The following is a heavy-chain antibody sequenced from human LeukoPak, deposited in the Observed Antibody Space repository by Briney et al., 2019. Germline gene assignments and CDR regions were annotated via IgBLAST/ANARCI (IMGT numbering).Heavy chain of an antibody. V-gene: IGHV3-49*04. Sequence: PGGSLRLSCTASGFTFGDYAMSWVRQAPGKGLEWVGFIRSKAYGGTTEYAASVKGIFTISREDSKSIAYLHMNSLKTEDTAVYYYTRSYTTLRDWYFDLWGRGTLVTVSS. CDR3: TRSYTTLRDWYFDL. D-gene: IGHD1-1*01. J-gene: IGHJ2*01. CDR2: IRSKAYGGTT. CDR1: GFTFGDYA.